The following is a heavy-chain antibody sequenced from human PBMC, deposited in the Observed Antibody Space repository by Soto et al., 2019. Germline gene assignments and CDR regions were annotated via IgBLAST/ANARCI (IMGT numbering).Heavy chain of an antibody. J-gene: IGHJ6*02. V-gene: IGHV4-31*03. Sequence: QVQLQESGPGLVKPSQTLSLTCTVSGGSISSGGYYWSWIRQHPGKGLEWIGYIYYSGSTYYNPSLKSRVTISADTSKHQFSLKLRCVTAADPAVYYCAASCVGCGGFNYYGMDVWGQGTTVTVSS. CDR1: GGSISSGGYY. CDR2: IYYSGST. D-gene: IGHD2-21*01. CDR3: AASCVGCGGFNYYGMDV.